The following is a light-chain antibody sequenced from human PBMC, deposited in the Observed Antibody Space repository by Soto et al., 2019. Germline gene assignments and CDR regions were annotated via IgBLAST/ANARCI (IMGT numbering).Light chain of an antibody. CDR3: QQYGSSSWT. Sequence: ESVLTQSPGTLSLSPGERATLSCRASQSVSSNYLAWYQQKPGQAPRLLIYGASSRATGIPDRFSGSGSGTDFTLTISRLETEDFAVYYCQQYGSSSWTFGQGTKVEIK. CDR2: GAS. V-gene: IGKV3-20*01. J-gene: IGKJ1*01. CDR1: QSVSSNY.